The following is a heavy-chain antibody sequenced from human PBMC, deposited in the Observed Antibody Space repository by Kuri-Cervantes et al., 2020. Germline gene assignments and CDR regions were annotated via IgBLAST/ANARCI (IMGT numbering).Heavy chain of an antibody. V-gene: IGHV3-21*01. J-gene: IGHJ4*02. CDR1: GFTFSDHY. CDR2: ISSSSSYI. D-gene: IGHD6-13*01. CDR3: ARDMYSSSWYVSYFDY. Sequence: GGSLRLSCAASGFTFSDHYMDWVRRAPGKGLEWVSSISSSSSYIYYADSVKGRFTISRDNAKNSLYLQMNSLRAEDTAVYYCARDMYSSSWYVSYFDYWGQGTLVTVSS.